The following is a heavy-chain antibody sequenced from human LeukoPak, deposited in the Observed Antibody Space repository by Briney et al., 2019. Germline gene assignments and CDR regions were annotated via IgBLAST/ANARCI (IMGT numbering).Heavy chain of an antibody. CDR3: ARTRSGDTAMGTGWFDP. V-gene: IGHV1-2*02. J-gene: IGHJ5*02. Sequence: PVASVKVSCKASGYTFTGYYMHWVRQAPGQGLEWMGWINPNSGGTNYAQKFQGRVTMTRDTSISTAYMDLSSLRSEDTAVYYCARTRSGDTAMGTGWFDPWGQGILVTVSS. CDR2: INPNSGGT. D-gene: IGHD5-18*01. CDR1: GYTFTGYY.